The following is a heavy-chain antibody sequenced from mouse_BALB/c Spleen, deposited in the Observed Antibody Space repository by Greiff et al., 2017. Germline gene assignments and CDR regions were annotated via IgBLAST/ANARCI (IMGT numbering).Heavy chain of an antibody. D-gene: IGHD2-4*01. CDR1: GDSITSGY. CDR2: ISYSGST. V-gene: IGHV3-8*02. J-gene: IGHJ3*01. Sequence: EVKLVESGPSLVKPSQTLSLTCSVTGDSITSGYWNWIRKFPGNKLEYMGYISYSGSTYYNPSLKSRISITRDTSKNQYYLQLNSVTTEDTATYYCARDDYDGTPFAYWGQGTLVTVAA. CDR3: ARDDYDGTPFAY.